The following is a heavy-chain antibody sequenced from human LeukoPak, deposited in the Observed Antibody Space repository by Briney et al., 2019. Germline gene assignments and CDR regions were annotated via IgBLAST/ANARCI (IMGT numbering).Heavy chain of an antibody. CDR3: AKGARALIAAAGTNNWFDP. Sequence: SETLSLTCAVYGGSFSGYYWSWIRQPPGKGLEWTGEINHSGSTNYNPSLKSRVTISVDTSKNQFSLKLSSVTAADTAVYYCAKGARALIAAAGTNNWFDPWGQGTLVTVSS. J-gene: IGHJ5*02. D-gene: IGHD6-13*01. CDR1: GGSFSGYY. CDR2: INHSGST. V-gene: IGHV4-34*01.